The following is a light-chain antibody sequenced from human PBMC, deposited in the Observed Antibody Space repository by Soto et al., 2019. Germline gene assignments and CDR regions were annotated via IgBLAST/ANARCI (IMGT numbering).Light chain of an antibody. CDR2: EGD. CDR1: SSDVGSSNF. CDR3: CSFARSSSFYV. V-gene: IGLV2-23*01. Sequence: QSVLTQPASVSGSPVQSITISCSGTSSDVGSSNFVSWYQQHPGKAPYLIIFEGDRRPSGVSGRFSGSKSGNTASLTISGLQAEDEADYYCCSFARSSSFYVFGTGTKVTVL. J-gene: IGLJ1*01.